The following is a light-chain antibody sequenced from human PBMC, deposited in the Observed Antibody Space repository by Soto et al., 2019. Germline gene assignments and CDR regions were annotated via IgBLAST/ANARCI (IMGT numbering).Light chain of an antibody. CDR3: QQFGSSFYT. V-gene: IGKV3-20*01. Sequence: EIVLTQSPGTLSLSPGERATLSCRASQSVSSSYLAWYQQKPGQAPRLLIHDASSMATGIPDRFSGSGSGTDFTLTISRLEPEDFAVYYCQQFGSSFYTFGQGTKLEIK. J-gene: IGKJ2*01. CDR2: DAS. CDR1: QSVSSSY.